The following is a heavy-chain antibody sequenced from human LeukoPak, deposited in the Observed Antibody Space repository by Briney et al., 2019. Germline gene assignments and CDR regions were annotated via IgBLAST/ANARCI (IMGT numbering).Heavy chain of an antibody. Sequence: ASVKVSCKASGYTFTSYGISWVRQAPGQGLEWMGWINPNSGGTNYAQKFQGRVTMTRDTSISTAYMELSRLRSDDTAVYYCAREGVVPAASNRGDYWGQGTLVTVSS. CDR2: INPNSGGT. CDR1: GYTFTSYG. V-gene: IGHV1-2*02. J-gene: IGHJ4*02. D-gene: IGHD2-2*01. CDR3: AREGVVPAASNRGDY.